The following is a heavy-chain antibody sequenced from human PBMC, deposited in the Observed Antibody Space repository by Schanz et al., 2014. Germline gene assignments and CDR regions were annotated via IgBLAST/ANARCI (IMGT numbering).Heavy chain of an antibody. J-gene: IGHJ6*02. CDR2: IFFRGST. V-gene: IGHV4-30-4*07. CDR3: YGMDV. Sequence: QVQLQESGPGLVKPSQTLSLTCAVSGGSISSGGYSWSWIRQPPGKGLEWIGYIFFRGSTYYNPSLKGRVTISIATSKHQFSLRLPSVTAADTAVYYCYGMDVWGQGTTVTVSS. CDR1: GGSISSGGYS.